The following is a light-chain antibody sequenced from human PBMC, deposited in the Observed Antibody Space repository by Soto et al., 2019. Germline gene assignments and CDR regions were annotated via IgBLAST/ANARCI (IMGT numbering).Light chain of an antibody. CDR2: DVG. CDR3: NSYRTVSTYV. Sequence: QSALTQPASVSGSPGQSITIACTGTSSDIGGYNFVSWYQQHPGKAPKLLIYDVGNRPSGVSNLFSGSKSGNTASLTISGLQAEDEAHYYCNSYRTVSTYVFGTGTKVTVL. V-gene: IGLV2-14*01. CDR1: SSDIGGYNF. J-gene: IGLJ1*01.